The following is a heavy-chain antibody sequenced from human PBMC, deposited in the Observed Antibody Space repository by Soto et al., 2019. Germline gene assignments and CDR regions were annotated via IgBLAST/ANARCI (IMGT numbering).Heavy chain of an antibody. CDR3: ARISGGPIR. V-gene: IGHV4-4*07. CDR1: GGSISGFY. Sequence: SSGTLSLTCTVSGGSISGFYWNWFRQPAGKGLEWIGRIHTGGTTNYKPSLRSRVTMSVDTSKNQFSLKLTSVTAADTAVYYCARISGGPIRWGQGTLVTVSS. J-gene: IGHJ4*02. CDR2: IHTGGTT.